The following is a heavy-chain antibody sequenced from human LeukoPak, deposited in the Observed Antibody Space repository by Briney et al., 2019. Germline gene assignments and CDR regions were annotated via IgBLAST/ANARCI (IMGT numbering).Heavy chain of an antibody. CDR3: ARDEYDFWSGYPRFDP. Sequence: SETLSLTCTVSGYSISSGYYWGWIRQPPGKGLGWIGSIYNSGSTYYNPSLKSRVTISVATSKNQFSLKLSSVTAADTALYYCARDEYDFWSGYPRFDPWGQGTLVTVSS. CDR1: GYSISSGYY. D-gene: IGHD3-3*01. V-gene: IGHV4-38-2*02. CDR2: IYNSGST. J-gene: IGHJ5*02.